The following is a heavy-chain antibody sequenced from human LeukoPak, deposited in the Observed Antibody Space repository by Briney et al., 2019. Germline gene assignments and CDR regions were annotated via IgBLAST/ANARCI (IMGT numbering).Heavy chain of an antibody. CDR1: GFTFSSYA. CDR3: AKDWFHYDSSGYSPVGYFDY. Sequence: PGGSLRLSCAASGFTFSSYAMSWVRQAPARGLEWVSSLRGDGDTFYADSVKGRFTISRDNSKNTLYLQMNSLRAEDTAVYYCAKDWFHYDSSGYSPVGYFDYWGQGTLVTVSS. D-gene: IGHD3-22*01. CDR2: LRGDGDT. V-gene: IGHV3-23*01. J-gene: IGHJ4*02.